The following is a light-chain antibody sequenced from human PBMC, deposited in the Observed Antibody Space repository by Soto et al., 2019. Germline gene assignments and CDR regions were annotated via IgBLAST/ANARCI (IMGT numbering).Light chain of an antibody. CDR3: HPSYSTPRT. J-gene: IGKJ1*01. CDR2: AAS. CDR1: QSISSY. Sequence: DIQMTQSPSSLSASVGDRVTITCRASQSISSYLNWYQQKPGKAPKLLIYAASSLQSGVPSRFSGSGSGTDFTLTISSLQPEDFATYYCHPSYSTPRTFGQRTKVDIK. V-gene: IGKV1-39*01.